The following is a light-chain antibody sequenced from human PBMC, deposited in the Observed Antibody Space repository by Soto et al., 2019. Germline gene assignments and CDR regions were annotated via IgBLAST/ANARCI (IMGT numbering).Light chain of an antibody. CDR1: QSISSY. J-gene: IGKJ2*01. CDR3: QQTYSTPRT. Sequence: DIQMTQSPSSLSASVGDRVTITCRASQSISSYLNSYQQKPGKAPKLLIYAASSLQSGVPSRFSGGGSGTDFTLTISSLQPEDFATYYCQQTYSTPRTFGQGTKLEMK. CDR2: AAS. V-gene: IGKV1-39*01.